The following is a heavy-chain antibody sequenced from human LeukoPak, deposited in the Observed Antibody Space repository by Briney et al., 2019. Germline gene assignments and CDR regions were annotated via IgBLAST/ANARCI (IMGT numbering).Heavy chain of an antibody. V-gene: IGHV3-15*01. CDR3: TTEEVVYPGRFDY. Sequence: GGSLRLSCAASGFTFSNAWMSWVRQAPGKGLEWVGRNKSKTDGGTTDYAAPVKGRFTISRDDSKNTLYLQMNSLKTEDTAVYYCTTEEVVYPGRFDYWGQGTLVTVSS. CDR1: GFTFSNAW. D-gene: IGHD2-2*01. J-gene: IGHJ4*02. CDR2: NKSKTDGGTT.